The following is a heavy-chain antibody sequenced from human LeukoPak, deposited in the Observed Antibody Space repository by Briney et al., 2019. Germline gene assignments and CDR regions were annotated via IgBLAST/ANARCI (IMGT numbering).Heavy chain of an antibody. CDR1: GFTFSSYW. V-gene: IGHV3-7*03. D-gene: IGHD6-19*01. Sequence: GGSLRLSCAASGFTFSSYWMSWVRQAPGKGLEWVANIKEDGSDKFYVDSVKGRFTISRDNSKNTLYLQMNSLRAEDTAVYYCAKSVALAYYYYYYGMDVWGQGTTVTVSS. CDR2: IKEDGSDK. CDR3: AKSVALAYYYYYYGMDV. J-gene: IGHJ6*02.